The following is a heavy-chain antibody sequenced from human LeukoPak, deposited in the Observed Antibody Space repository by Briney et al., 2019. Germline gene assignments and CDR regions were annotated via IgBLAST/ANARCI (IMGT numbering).Heavy chain of an antibody. D-gene: IGHD6-13*01. J-gene: IGHJ3*02. V-gene: IGHV3-23*01. CDR2: ISGSGGST. CDR1: GFTFSSYG. Sequence: GGTLRLSCAASGFTFSSYGMSWVRQAPGKGLEWVSAISGSGGSTYYADSVKGRFTISRDNSKNTLYLQMNSLRAEDTAVYYCAKNAGSTWGAYDAFDIWGQGTMVTVSS. CDR3: AKNAGSTWGAYDAFDI.